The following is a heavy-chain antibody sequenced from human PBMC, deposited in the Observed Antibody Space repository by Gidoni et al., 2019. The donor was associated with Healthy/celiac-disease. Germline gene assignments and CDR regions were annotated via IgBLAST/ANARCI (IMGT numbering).Heavy chain of an antibody. J-gene: IGHJ4*02. D-gene: IGHD1-1*01. CDR1: GGSFSGYY. V-gene: IGHV4-34*01. CDR3: ARGPVRSTGADY. Sequence: QVQLQQWGAGLLKPSETLSLTCAVYGGSFSGYYWSWIRQPPGKGLEWIGEINHSGSTNYNPSLKSRVTISVDTSKNQFSLKLSSVTAADTAVYYCARGPVRSTGADYWGQGTLVTVSS. CDR2: INHSGST.